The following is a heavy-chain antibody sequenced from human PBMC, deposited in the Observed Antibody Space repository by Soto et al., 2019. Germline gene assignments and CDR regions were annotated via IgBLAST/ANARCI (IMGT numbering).Heavy chain of an antibody. CDR3: ARLSGADTMRDYFDY. V-gene: IGHV3-23*01. CDR1: GFTFSSRA. J-gene: IGHJ4*02. CDR2: ITKSGGSA. Sequence: EVQLLESGGGLVQPGGSLRLSCAASGFTFSSRAMSWVRQAPGKGLEWVSAITKSGGSAYYADSVKGRFTISRDNSKNTLYLQMNSLRAEDPAVYYCARLSGADTMRDYFDYWGQGTLVTVSS. D-gene: IGHD5-18*01.